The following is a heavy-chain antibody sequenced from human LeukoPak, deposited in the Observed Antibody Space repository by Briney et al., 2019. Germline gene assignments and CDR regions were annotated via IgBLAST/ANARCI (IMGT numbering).Heavy chain of an antibody. CDR3: ERGKGWYWSGPDCFTPWFAP. CDR2: ISSSSSYI. D-gene: IGHD3-3*01. V-gene: IGHV3-21*01. CDR1: GFTFSSYS. J-gene: IGHJ5*02. Sequence: GGSLRLSCAASGFTFSSYSMNWVRQAPGKGLEWVSSISSSSSYIYYADSVKGRFTISRDNAKNSLYLQMNSLRAEDTAVYYCERGKGWYWSGPDCFTPWFAPGAQETRVTVPS.